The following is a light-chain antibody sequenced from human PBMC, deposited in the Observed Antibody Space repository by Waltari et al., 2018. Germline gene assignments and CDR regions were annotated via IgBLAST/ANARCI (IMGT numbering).Light chain of an antibody. CDR2: GAS. V-gene: IGKV3-15*01. J-gene: IGKJ1*01. CDR1: QSVSSN. CDR3: QQYNNWPPWT. Sequence: ATLSCRASQSVSSNLAWYQQKPGQAPRRLIYGASTRATGIPARFRGSGSGTEFTLTSSGMQSEDFAVYYCQQYNNWPPWTFGQGTKVEIK.